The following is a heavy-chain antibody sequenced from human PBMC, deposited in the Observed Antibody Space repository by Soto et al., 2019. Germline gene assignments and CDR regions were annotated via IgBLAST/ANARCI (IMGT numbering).Heavy chain of an antibody. CDR3: ASLHRGIAGRAN. Sequence: SETLSLTCAVYGGSFSGYYWSLIRQPPGKGLEWIGEINHSGSTNYNPYLKSRVTISVDTSKNQFSLKLSSVTAADTAVYYCASLHRGIAGRANWGQGTLVTVSS. D-gene: IGHD6-6*01. CDR1: GGSFSGYY. J-gene: IGHJ4*02. CDR2: INHSGST. V-gene: IGHV4-34*01.